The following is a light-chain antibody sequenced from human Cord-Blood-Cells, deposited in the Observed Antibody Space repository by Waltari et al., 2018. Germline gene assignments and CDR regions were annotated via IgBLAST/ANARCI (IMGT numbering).Light chain of an antibody. J-gene: IGLJ2*01. V-gene: IGLV2-14*01. Sequence: QSALTQPASVSGSPGQSITISCTGTSSDVGGYNYVSWYQQHPGKAPKLIIYDVSNRPSGVSNRFYGYKSGNTASLTISGLQAEDEADYYCSSYTSSSTVVFGGGTKLTVL. CDR2: DVS. CDR3: SSYTSSSTVV. CDR1: SSDVGGYNY.